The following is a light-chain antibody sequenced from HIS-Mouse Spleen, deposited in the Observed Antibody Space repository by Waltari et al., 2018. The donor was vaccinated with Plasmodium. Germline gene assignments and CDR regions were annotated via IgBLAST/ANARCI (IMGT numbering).Light chain of an antibody. CDR3: CSYAGSYTWV. CDR2: DVI. V-gene: IGLV2-11*01. J-gene: IGLJ2*01. Sequence: QSALTQPRSVSGSPGQSVTISRTGTSSYDGGYNYVSWYQQHPGKAPKLMIYDVIKPPSGVPDRFSGSKSGNAASLTISGLQAEDEADYYCCSYAGSYTWVFGGGTKLTVL. CDR1: SSYDGGYNY.